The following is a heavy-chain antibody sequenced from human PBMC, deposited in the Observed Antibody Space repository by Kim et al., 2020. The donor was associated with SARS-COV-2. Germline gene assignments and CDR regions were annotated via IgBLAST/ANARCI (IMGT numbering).Heavy chain of an antibody. V-gene: IGHV1-2*06. J-gene: IGHJ6*02. CDR2: INPNSGGT. CDR3: ARDPRGYSYHHYYYYGMDV. D-gene: IGHD5-18*01. Sequence: ASVKVSCKASGYTFTGYYMHWVRQAPGQGLEWMGRINPNSGGTNYAQKFQGRVTMTRDTSISTAYMELSRLRSDDTAVYYCARDPRGYSYHHYYYYGMDVWGQGTTVTVSS. CDR1: GYTFTGYY.